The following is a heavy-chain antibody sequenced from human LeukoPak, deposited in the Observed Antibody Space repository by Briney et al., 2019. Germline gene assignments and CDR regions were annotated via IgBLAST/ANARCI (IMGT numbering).Heavy chain of an antibody. V-gene: IGHV3-23*01. J-gene: IGHJ4*02. CDR1: GFTFSSYD. CDR3: AKDDHGGSGWRDYFDQ. D-gene: IGHD6-19*01. Sequence: GGSLRLSCAASGFTFSSYDMSWVRQAPGRGLEWVSAIGGGGTPYYADSAKGRFTISRDNSKNTLYLQMNSLRAEDTAVYYCAKDDHGGSGWRDYFDQWGQGTLVTFST. CDR2: IGGGGTP.